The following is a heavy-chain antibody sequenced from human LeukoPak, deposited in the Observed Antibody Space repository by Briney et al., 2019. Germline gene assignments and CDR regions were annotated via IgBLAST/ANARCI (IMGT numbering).Heavy chain of an antibody. J-gene: IGHJ4*02. CDR3: ATESGYFDSGGYFDS. CDR1: GFSVSSKY. Sequence: PWGSLRLSCAASGFSVSSKYMSWVRQAPGKGLEWVSVIYRDGRTYYADSVKGRFTISRDNSKNTLYLQMNSLRAEDTALYYCATESGYFDSGGYFDSWGQGTLVTVSS. D-gene: IGHD3-22*01. CDR2: IYRDGRT. V-gene: IGHV3-53*01.